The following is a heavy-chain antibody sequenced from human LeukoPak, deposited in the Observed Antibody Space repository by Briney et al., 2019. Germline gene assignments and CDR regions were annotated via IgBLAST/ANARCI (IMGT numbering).Heavy chain of an antibody. V-gene: IGHV1-46*01. CDR1: GYTFTSYY. CDR3: AREGGPFTIFGVVTARWFDP. D-gene: IGHD3-3*01. J-gene: IGHJ5*02. Sequence: ASVTVSCKASGYTFTSYYMHWVRQAPGQGLEWMGIINPSGGSTSYAQKFQGRVTMTRDTSTSTVYMELSSLRSEDTAVYYCAREGGPFTIFGVVTARWFDPWGQGTLVTVSS. CDR2: INPSGGST.